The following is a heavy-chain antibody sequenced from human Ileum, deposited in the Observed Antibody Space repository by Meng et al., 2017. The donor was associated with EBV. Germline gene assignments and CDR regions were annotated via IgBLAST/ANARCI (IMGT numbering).Heavy chain of an antibody. J-gene: IGHJ4*02. Sequence: QLQLQESAPWLVKPSETQSLTCTDACGSISNEKDYWGWIRQPPGKGLEWIGSMYYSGSTYYNPSLKSRVTMSLDTSKNQFSLQLTSVTAADTALYYCATRVAAVKYYFDYWGQGTLVTVSS. V-gene: IGHV4-39*07. CDR1: CGSISNEKDY. CDR2: MYYSGST. D-gene: IGHD6-19*01. CDR3: ATRVAAVKYYFDY.